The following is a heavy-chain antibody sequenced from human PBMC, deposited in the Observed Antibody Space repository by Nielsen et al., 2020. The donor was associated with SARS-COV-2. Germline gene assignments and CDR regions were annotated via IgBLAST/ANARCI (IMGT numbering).Heavy chain of an antibody. CDR2: INSDGSST. Sequence: GVLKLSCAASGFTFSSYWMHWVRQAPWQGLVWVSRINSDGSSTSYEDSVKGRFTISRDNAKNTLYLQMNSLRAEDTAVYYCARDYGDYDFDYWGQGTLVTVSS. J-gene: IGHJ4*02. CDR3: ARDYGDYDFDY. V-gene: IGHV3-74*01. D-gene: IGHD4-17*01. CDR1: GFTFSSYW.